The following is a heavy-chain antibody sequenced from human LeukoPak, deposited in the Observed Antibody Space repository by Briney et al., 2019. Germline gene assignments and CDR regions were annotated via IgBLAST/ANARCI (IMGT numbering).Heavy chain of an antibody. D-gene: IGHD3-22*01. CDR2: IYYTVHP. Sequence: PSETLSLTCTVSGGSVSSSSYYWGWLRQPPGKGLEWIGSIYYTVHPYSTPSLNTRVTISVDTSKNQFSLKLSSVTAADTALYYCARSAYYYDVDIWGQGTMVTVSS. CDR1: GGSVSSSSYY. J-gene: IGHJ3*02. V-gene: IGHV4-39*01. CDR3: ARSAYYYDVDI.